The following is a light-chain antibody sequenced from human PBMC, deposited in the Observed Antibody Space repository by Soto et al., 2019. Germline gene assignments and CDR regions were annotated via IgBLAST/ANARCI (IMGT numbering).Light chain of an antibody. CDR1: SSDVGSYNL. Sequence: QSLLTQPASVSGSPGQSIPISCTGTSSDVGSYNLVSWYQQHPGKAPKLMIYEDTKRPSGVSDRFSGSKSGNTASLTISGLQAEDEADYYCCSYATSSTYVFGTGTKVTVL. J-gene: IGLJ1*01. CDR2: EDT. V-gene: IGLV2-23*01. CDR3: CSYATSSTYV.